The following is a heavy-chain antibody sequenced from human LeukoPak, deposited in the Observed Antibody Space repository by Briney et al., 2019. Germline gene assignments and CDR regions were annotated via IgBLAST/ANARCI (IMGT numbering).Heavy chain of an antibody. J-gene: IGHJ4*02. D-gene: IGHD3-22*01. V-gene: IGHV4-34*01. Sequence: SVTLSLTCAVYGGSFSGYYWSWIRQPPGKGLEWIGEINHSGSTNYNPSLKSRVTISVDTSKNQFSLKLSSVTAADTAVYYCARRGYYDSSGHFDYWGQGTLVTVSS. CDR1: GGSFSGYY. CDR2: INHSGST. CDR3: ARRGYYDSSGHFDY.